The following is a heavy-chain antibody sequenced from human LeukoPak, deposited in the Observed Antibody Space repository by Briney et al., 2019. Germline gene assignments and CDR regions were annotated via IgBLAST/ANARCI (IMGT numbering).Heavy chain of an antibody. J-gene: IGHJ4*02. Sequence: GGSLRLSCAASGFTVSSNYMSWVRQAPGKGLEWVSVIYSGGSTYYADSVKGRFTISRDNSKNTLYLQMNSLRAEDTAVYYCAKDSAYGDRYYFDYWGQGTLVTVSS. CDR3: AKDSAYGDRYYFDY. D-gene: IGHD4-17*01. CDR1: GFTVSSNY. CDR2: IYSGGST. V-gene: IGHV3-53*01.